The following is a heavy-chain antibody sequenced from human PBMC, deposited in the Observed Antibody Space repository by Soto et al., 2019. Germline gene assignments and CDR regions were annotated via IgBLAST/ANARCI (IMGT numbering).Heavy chain of an antibody. CDR2: IYSGGST. Sequence: EVQLVESGGGLIQPGGSLRLSCAASGFTVSSNYMSWVRQAPGKGLEWVSVIYSGGSTYYADSVKGRFTISRDNSKNTLYLQMNSLRAEDTAVYYWASLVGARHYYFGYWGQGTLVTVSS. J-gene: IGHJ4*02. V-gene: IGHV3-53*01. CDR3: ASLVGARHYYFGY. CDR1: GFTVSSNY. D-gene: IGHD1-26*01.